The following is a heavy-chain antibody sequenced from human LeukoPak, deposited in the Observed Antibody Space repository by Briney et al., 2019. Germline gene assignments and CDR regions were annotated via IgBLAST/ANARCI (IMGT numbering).Heavy chain of an antibody. J-gene: IGHJ6*02. D-gene: IGHD2/OR15-2a*01. CDR3: VRDNYFSVDV. V-gene: IGHV3-74*01. CDR1: GFTFSNDW. Sequence: EGSLRLSCAASGFTFSNDWMHWVRQEAGRGLVWVARIKGDGVSADYADSVKGRFTVSRDNAKKMVFLQMNSLRAEDTALYYCVRDNYFSVDVWGQGTTVTVSS. CDR2: IKGDGVSA.